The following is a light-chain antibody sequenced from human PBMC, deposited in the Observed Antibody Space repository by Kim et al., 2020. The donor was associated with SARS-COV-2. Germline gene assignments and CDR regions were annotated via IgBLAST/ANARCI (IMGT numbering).Light chain of an antibody. CDR3: QQRKSRHPAVT. V-gene: IGKV3-11*01. CDR1: QNMDTC. Sequence: PGERATLSSSASQNMDTCWAWYQQRPGQAPRLLVYDASNRATGVPDRFSGSGCGTDFNLTISSLEPEDFAVYYCQQRKSRHPAVTFGGGTKVDIK. J-gene: IGKJ4*01. CDR2: DAS.